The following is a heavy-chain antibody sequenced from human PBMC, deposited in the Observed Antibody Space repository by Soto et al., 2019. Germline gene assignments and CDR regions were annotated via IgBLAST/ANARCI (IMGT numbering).Heavy chain of an antibody. CDR2: IDPSDSYT. J-gene: IGHJ4*02. V-gene: IGHV5-10-1*01. Sequence: PGESLKISCNGSGYSFTSYCISLVLQMPGKGLEWMGRIDPSDSYTNYSPSFQGHVTISADKSISTAYLQWSSLKASDTAMYYCARYDFWSGYSPRPFDYWGQGTLVTVSS. CDR1: GYSFTSYC. D-gene: IGHD3-3*01. CDR3: ARYDFWSGYSPRPFDY.